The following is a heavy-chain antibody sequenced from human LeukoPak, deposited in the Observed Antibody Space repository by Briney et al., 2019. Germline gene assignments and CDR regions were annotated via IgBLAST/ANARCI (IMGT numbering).Heavy chain of an antibody. CDR3: ARGGWGYERDSSGYFDY. J-gene: IGHJ4*02. Sequence: PSETLSLTCTVSGGSISSSSYYWGWLRQPPGTGLEWIGSIYYSGSTYYNPSLKSRDTISVDTSKNQFSLKLSSVTAADTAVYYCARGGWGYERDSSGYFDYWGQGTLVTVSS. CDR1: GGSISSSSYY. D-gene: IGHD3-22*01. CDR2: IYYSGST. V-gene: IGHV4-39*07.